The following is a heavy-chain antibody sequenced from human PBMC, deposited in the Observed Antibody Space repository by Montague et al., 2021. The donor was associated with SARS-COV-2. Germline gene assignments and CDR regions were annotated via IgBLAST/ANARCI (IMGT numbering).Heavy chain of an antibody. CDR2: IYSSGST. J-gene: IGHJ4*02. Sequence: SETLSLTCNVSGASIRSDSYYWGWLRQPPGKGLEWIGVIYSSGSTYYNPSLKSRVTISVDTSQNHVSLRLSSVTAADTAVYFCARRVATAGIFDYWGQGTLVTVSS. CDR3: ARRVATAGIFDY. D-gene: IGHD6-13*01. CDR1: GASIRSDSYY. V-gene: IGHV4-39*02.